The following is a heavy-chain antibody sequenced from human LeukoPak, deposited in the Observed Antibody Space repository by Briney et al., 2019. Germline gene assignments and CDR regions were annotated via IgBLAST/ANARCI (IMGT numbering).Heavy chain of an antibody. J-gene: IGHJ4*02. D-gene: IGHD3-22*01. Sequence: SETLSLTCAVYGGSFSGYYWSWIRQPPGKGLEWIGYIYYSGSTNYNPSLKSRVTISVDTSKNQFSLKLTSVTAADTAVYYCATYSSGQQYYFDYWGQGTLVTVSS. V-gene: IGHV4-59*01. CDR2: IYYSGST. CDR1: GGSFSGYY. CDR3: ATYSSGQQYYFDY.